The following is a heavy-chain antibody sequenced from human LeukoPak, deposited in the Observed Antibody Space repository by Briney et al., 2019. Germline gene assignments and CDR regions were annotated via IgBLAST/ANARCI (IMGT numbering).Heavy chain of an antibody. CDR3: AELGITMIGGV. D-gene: IGHD3-10*02. Sequence: GSLRLSCAASGFTFSTYYMSWVRQAPGKGLEWVSYISSSSSTIYYADSVKGRFTISRDNAKNSLYLQMNSLRAEDTAVYYCAELGITMIGGVWGKGTTVTISS. CDR1: GFTFSTYY. J-gene: IGHJ6*04. CDR2: ISSSSSTI. V-gene: IGHV3-48*04.